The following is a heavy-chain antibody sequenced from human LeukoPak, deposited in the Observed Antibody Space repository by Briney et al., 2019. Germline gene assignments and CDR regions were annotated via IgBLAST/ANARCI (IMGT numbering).Heavy chain of an antibody. Sequence: GESLKISCKGSGYSFTSYWIGWVRQMPGKGLEWMGIIYPGDSDTRYSPSFQDQVTISADKSISTAYLQWNSLKASDTAMYYCARQSYSGYGPFDYWGQGTLVTVSS. V-gene: IGHV5-51*01. D-gene: IGHD5-12*01. CDR2: IYPGDSDT. J-gene: IGHJ4*02. CDR3: ARQSYSGYGPFDY. CDR1: GYSFTSYW.